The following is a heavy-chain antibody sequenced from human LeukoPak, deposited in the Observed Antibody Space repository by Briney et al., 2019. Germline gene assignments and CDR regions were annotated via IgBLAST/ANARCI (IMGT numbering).Heavy chain of an antibody. J-gene: IGHJ4*02. CDR1: GFTVSSNY. CDR2: IYSGGST. Sequence: QPGGSLRLSCAASGFTVSSNYMSWVRQAPGKGLEWASVIYSGGSTYYADSVKGRFTISRDNSKNTVDLQMNSLRVEDTAVYYCAAYSGLDSWGQGTLVTVSS. D-gene: IGHD2-15*01. V-gene: IGHV3-53*01. CDR3: AAYSGLDS.